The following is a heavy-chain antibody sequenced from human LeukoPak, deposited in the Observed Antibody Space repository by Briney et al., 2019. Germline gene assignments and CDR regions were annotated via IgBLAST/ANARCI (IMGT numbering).Heavy chain of an antibody. J-gene: IGHJ5*01. CDR2: IYYSGST. Sequence: SETLSLTCTVSGGSISSSSYYWGWIRQPPGKGLEWIGSIYYSGSTYYNPSLKSRVTISVDTSKNQFSLKLSSLTAADAAVYXXXXXXTXXXXXXWYVSXXQGTLVTVSS. V-gene: IGHV4-39*01. CDR3: XXXXTXXXXXXWYVS. CDR1: GGSISSSSYY.